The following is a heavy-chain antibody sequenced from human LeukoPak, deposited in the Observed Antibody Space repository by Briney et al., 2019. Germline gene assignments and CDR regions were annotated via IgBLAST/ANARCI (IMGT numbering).Heavy chain of an antibody. Sequence: ASVKVSCKASGYTFTGYYMHWVRQAPGQGLEWMGWINPNSGGTNYAQKFQGRVTMTRDTSISTAYMELSRLRSDDTAVYYCARAAGIQLWLRDYYYGMDVWGQGATVTVSS. V-gene: IGHV1-2*02. CDR3: ARAAGIQLWLRDYYYGMDV. D-gene: IGHD5-18*01. J-gene: IGHJ6*02. CDR2: INPNSGGT. CDR1: GYTFTGYY.